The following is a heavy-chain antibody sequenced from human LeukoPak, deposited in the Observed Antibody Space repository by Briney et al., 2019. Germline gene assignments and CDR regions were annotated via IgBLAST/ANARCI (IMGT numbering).Heavy chain of an antibody. V-gene: IGHV4-39*07. J-gene: IGHJ5*02. CDR2: IYYSGST. CDR3: ARASRGSYYVWFDP. Sequence: SETLSLTCTVSGGSISSSSYYWGWIRQPPGKGLEWIGSIYYSGSTYYNPSLKSRVTISVDTSKNQFSLKLSSVTAADTAVYYRARASRGSYYVWFDPWGQGTLVTVSS. D-gene: IGHD1-26*01. CDR1: GGSISSSSYY.